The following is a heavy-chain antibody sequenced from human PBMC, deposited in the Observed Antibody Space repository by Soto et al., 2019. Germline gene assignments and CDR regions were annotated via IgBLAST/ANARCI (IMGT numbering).Heavy chain of an antibody. V-gene: IGHV4-34*01. CDR1: GGSFSGYY. CDR2: INHSGST. Sequence: SETLSLTCAVYGGSFSGYYWSWIRQPPGKGLEWIGEINHSGSTNYNPSLKSRVTISVDTSKDQFSLKLSSVTAADTAVYYCARGGIQLWFYYYYGMDVWGQGTTVTVSS. CDR3: ARGGIQLWFYYYYGMDV. J-gene: IGHJ6*02. D-gene: IGHD5-18*01.